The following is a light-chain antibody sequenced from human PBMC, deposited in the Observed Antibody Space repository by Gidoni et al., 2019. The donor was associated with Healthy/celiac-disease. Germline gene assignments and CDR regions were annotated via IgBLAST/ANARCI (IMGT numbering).Light chain of an antibody. CDR2: DAS. CDR1: QSISSW. J-gene: IGKJ2*01. V-gene: IGKV1-5*01. Sequence: DIQMTQSPSTLSASVGDRVTITCPASQSISSWLAWYQQKPGKAPKLLIYDASSLESGVPSRLRGSGSGTEFTLTISSLQPDDFATYYCQQYNSYSYTFGQGTKLEIK. CDR3: QQYNSYSYT.